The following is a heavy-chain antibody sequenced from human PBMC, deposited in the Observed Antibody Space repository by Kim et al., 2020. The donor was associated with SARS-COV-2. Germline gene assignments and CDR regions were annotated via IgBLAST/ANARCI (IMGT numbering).Heavy chain of an antibody. D-gene: IGHD1-26*01. CDR1: GFTFSSYW. V-gene: IGHV3-7*03. J-gene: IGHJ6*02. CDR2: IKQDGSEK. Sequence: GGSLRLSCAASGFTFSSYWMSWVRQAPGKGLEWVANIKQDGSEKYYVDSVKGRFTISRDNAKNSLYLQMNSLRAEDTAVYYCARDQSVELSNNYYYYGMDVWGQGTTVTVSS. CDR3: ARDQSVELSNNYYYYGMDV.